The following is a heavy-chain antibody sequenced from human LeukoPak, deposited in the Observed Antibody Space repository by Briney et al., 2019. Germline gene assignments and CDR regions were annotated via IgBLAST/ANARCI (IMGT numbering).Heavy chain of an antibody. Sequence: PSETLSLTCTVSGYSISSGYYWGWIRQPPGKGLEWIGNIYYTGNTYYNSSLKSRVTISLDTSKNQFSLKLTSVTAADTAVYYCARQTGSGLFILPGGQGTLVTVSS. CDR1: GYSISSGYY. D-gene: IGHD3/OR15-3a*01. CDR2: IYYTGNT. J-gene: IGHJ4*02. V-gene: IGHV4-38-2*02. CDR3: ARQTGSGLFILP.